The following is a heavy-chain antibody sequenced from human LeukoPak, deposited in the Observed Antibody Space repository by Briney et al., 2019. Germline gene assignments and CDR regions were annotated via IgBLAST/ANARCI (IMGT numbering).Heavy chain of an antibody. CDR2: ISYDGSNK. CDR1: GFTFRNYG. V-gene: IGHV3-30*03. D-gene: IGHD3-22*01. CDR3: ARDLYYDSSGTDY. J-gene: IGHJ4*02. Sequence: GGSLRLSCAASGFTFRNYGMHWVRQAPGKGLDWVAVISYDGSNKYYADSVKGRFTISRDNSKNTLYLQMNSLRAEDTAVYYCARDLYYDSSGTDYWGQGTLVTVSS.